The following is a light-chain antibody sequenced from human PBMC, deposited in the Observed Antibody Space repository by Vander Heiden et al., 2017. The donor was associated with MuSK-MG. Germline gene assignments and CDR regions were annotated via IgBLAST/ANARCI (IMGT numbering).Light chain of an antibody. V-gene: IGKV1-8*01. CDR1: QGISSY. Sequence: AIRITQSPSSLSASTGDRVTITRRASQGISSYLAWYQQKPVKAPKLLIYGASTLQSGVPSRFSGSPSGTDFTLTISCLHSEDFATYYCQRYNTYPRTFGQGTKVEIK. J-gene: IGKJ1*01. CDR3: QRYNTYPRT. CDR2: GAS.